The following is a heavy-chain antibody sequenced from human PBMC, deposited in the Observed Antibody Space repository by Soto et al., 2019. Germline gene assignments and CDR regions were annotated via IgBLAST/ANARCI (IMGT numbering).Heavy chain of an antibody. CDR3: ARSNIVVVVAATVDY. D-gene: IGHD2-15*01. CDR1: GFTFSSYA. V-gene: IGHV3-30-3*01. Sequence: PGGSLRLSCAASGFTFSSYALHWVRQAPGKGLEWVAVISYDGSNKYYADSVKGRFTISRDNSKNTLYLQMNSLRAEDTAVYYCARSNIVVVVAATVDYWG. CDR2: ISYDGSNK. J-gene: IGHJ4*01.